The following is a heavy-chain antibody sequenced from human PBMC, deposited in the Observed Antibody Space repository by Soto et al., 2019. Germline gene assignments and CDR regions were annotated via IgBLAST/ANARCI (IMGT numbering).Heavy chain of an antibody. D-gene: IGHD6-19*01. Sequence: PGGSLRLSCTASGFAFSQYGMSWVRQAPGKGLEWVSSIRSFDYRTNYADSVKGRFTISSDNSKSTLSLQMNSLRAEDTAVYYCAKDVESGWYEAFDYWGPGTLVTVSS. CDR1: GFAFSQYG. CDR2: IRSFDYRT. CDR3: AKDVESGWYEAFDY. J-gene: IGHJ4*02. V-gene: IGHV3-23*01.